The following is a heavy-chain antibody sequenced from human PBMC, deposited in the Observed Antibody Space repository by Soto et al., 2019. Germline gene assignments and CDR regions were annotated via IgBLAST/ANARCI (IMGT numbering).Heavy chain of an antibody. V-gene: IGHV1-18*01. CDR1: GYTFTSYG. D-gene: IGHD2-15*01. CDR2: ISAYNGNA. J-gene: IGHJ5*02. Sequence: GASVKVSCKASGYTFTSYGISWVRQAPGQGLEWMGWISAYNGNANYAQKLQGRVTMTTDTSTSTAYMELRSLRSDDTAVYYCARDQRKYCSGGSCYSFFLRWFDPWGQGTLVTGLL. CDR3: ARDQRKYCSGGSCYSFFLRWFDP.